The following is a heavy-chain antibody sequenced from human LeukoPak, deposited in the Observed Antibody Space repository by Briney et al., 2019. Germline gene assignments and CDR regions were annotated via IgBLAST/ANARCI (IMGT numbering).Heavy chain of an antibody. Sequence: SETLSLTCTVSGSSISSYYWSWIRQPPGKGLEWIGYIHYSGSTNYNPSLKSRVTISVDTSKNQFSLKLSSVTAADTAVYYCARRSYYYGMDVWGQGTTVTVSS. CDR1: GSSISSYY. V-gene: IGHV4-59*08. J-gene: IGHJ6*02. CDR2: IHYSGST. CDR3: ARRSYYYGMDV.